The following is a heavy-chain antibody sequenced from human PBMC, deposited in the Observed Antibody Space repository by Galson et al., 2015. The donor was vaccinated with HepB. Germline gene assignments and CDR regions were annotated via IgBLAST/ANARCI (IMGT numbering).Heavy chain of an antibody. V-gene: IGHV4-39*01. CDR1: GDSISSSSYY. J-gene: IGHJ4*02. CDR2: IYYTGST. D-gene: IGHD3-3*01. CDR3: ARQREGAIFGVVVGYFDY. Sequence: LSLTCTVSGDSISSSSYYWGWVRQPPGKGLEWIGTIYYTGSTYYNPSLKSRVTISIDKSKNQFSLKLTSATAADTAVYYCARQREGAIFGVVVGYFDYWAQGTLVTVSS.